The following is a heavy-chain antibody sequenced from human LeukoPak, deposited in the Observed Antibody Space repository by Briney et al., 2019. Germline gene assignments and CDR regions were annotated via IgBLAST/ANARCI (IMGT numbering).Heavy chain of an antibody. CDR2: IYYSGST. CDR3: ARGAGSLDY. CDR1: GGSISSYY. Sequence: SETLSLTCTVSGGSISSYYWSWIRQPPGKGLEWIGYIYYSGSTNCNPSLKSRVTISVDTSKNQFSLKLSSVTAADTAVYYCARGAGSLDYWGQGTLVIVSS. D-gene: IGHD6-19*01. V-gene: IGHV4-59*01. J-gene: IGHJ4*02.